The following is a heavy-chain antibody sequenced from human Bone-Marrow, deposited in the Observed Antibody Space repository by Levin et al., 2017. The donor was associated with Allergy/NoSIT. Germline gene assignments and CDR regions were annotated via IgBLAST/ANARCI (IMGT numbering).Heavy chain of an antibody. CDR2: FDPEDDET. V-gene: IGHV1-24*01. Sequence: PRASVKVSCKVSGDTVTELSMHWVRQAPGKGLEWMGAFDPEDDETVYAQKFQGRVTMTEDTSTDTGYMELSSLTSQDTAVYFCATDEVTTAGPVLKFWGQGTLVTVSS. J-gene: IGHJ4*02. CDR3: ATDEVTTAGPVLKF. D-gene: IGHD6-13*01. CDR1: GDTVTELS.